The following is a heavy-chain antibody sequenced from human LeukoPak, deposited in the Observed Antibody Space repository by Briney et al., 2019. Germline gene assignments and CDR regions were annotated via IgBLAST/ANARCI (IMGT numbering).Heavy chain of an antibody. D-gene: IGHD6-13*01. V-gene: IGHV4-59*01. CDR2: IYYSGST. CDR1: AGSISYYY. CDR3: ARVDSSSWPRFDY. J-gene: IGHJ4*02. Sequence: SETLSLTCTVSAGSISYYYWSWIRQPPGKGLEWIGYIYYSGSTNYNPSLKSRVTISVDTSKNQFSLKLSSVTAADTAVYYCARVDSSSWPRFDYWGQGTLVTVSS.